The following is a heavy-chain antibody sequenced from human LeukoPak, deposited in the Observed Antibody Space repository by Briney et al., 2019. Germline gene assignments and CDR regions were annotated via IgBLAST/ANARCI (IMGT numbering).Heavy chain of an antibody. V-gene: IGHV4-59*01. D-gene: IGHD4-11*01. Sequence: SETLSLTCSVSGGSISSYYWSWIRQSPGKGLEWIGYIYYTGATYYNPSLESRVTESIDTSKRQLSLELRSVTAADTAVYFCARDRRESSKPNDAFDIWGQGTMVTVSA. CDR2: IYYTGAT. CDR3: ARDRRESSKPNDAFDI. CDR1: GGSISSYY. J-gene: IGHJ3*02.